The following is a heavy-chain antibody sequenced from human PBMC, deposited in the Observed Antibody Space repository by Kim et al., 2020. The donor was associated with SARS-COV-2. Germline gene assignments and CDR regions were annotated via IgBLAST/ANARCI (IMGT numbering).Heavy chain of an antibody. CDR1: GFTFSSYA. V-gene: IGHV3-23*01. CDR3: AKWINYDFWSGYLANYFDS. CDR2: ISGSGGST. Sequence: GGSLRLSCAASGFTFSSYAMSWVRQAPGKGLEWVSAISGSGGSTYYADSVKGRSTISRDNSKNTLYLQMNSLRAEDTAVYYCAKWINYDFWSGYLANYFDSWGQGTLVTVSS. D-gene: IGHD3-3*01. J-gene: IGHJ4*02.